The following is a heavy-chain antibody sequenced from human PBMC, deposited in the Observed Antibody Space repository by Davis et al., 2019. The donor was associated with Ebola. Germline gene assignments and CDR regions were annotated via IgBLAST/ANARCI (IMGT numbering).Heavy chain of an antibody. CDR1: GFTFSNFA. Sequence: ESLKISCSASGFTFSNFAMHWVRQAPGKGLKYVSAISSSGGSTYYADSVKGRFTISRDSSKNTLHLQMSSLRVEDMAVYYCVKGSGSYFNYYGMDVWGQGTTVTVSS. D-gene: IGHD3-10*01. CDR2: ISSSGGST. J-gene: IGHJ6*02. CDR3: VKGSGSYFNYYGMDV. V-gene: IGHV3-64D*06.